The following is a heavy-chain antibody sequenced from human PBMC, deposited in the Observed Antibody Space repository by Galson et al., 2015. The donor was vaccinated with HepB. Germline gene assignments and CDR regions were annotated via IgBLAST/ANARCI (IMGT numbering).Heavy chain of an antibody. Sequence: SLRLSCAASGFTFSSYGMHWVRQAPGKGLDWVAVIWYDGSSKYYADSVKGRFTISRDNSKNTLYLQMNSLRAEDTAVYYCARGSITMMEGDYWGQGILVTVSS. V-gene: IGHV3-33*01. CDR2: IWYDGSSK. D-gene: IGHD3-22*01. CDR3: ARGSITMMEGDY. J-gene: IGHJ4*02. CDR1: GFTFSSYG.